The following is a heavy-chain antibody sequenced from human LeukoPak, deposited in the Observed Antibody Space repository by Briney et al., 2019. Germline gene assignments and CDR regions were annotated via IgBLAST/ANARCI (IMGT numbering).Heavy chain of an antibody. D-gene: IGHD5-12*01. CDR1: GFTFSSYA. J-gene: IGHJ4*02. CDR3: AKRGIVATMPFDY. V-gene: IGHV3-23*01. Sequence: EAGGSLRLSCAATGFTFSSYAMSWVRQAPGKGLEWVSAISGSGGSTYYADSVKGRFTISRDNSKNTLYLQMNSLRAEDTAVYYCAKRGIVATMPFDYWGQGTLVTVSS. CDR2: ISGSGGST.